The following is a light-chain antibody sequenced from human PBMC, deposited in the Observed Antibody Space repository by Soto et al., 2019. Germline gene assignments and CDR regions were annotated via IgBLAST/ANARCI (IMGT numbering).Light chain of an antibody. CDR3: QQYYTSSIT. Sequence: DIVMTQSPDSLTVSLGERATIDCRSSQSVLYSSNNKNYLAWYQQKAGQSPKLLIYGASSRESGVPDRFSGSGSGTDFTLTITGLQAEDVAVCYCQQYYTSSITFGQGTRLEIK. CDR2: GAS. J-gene: IGKJ5*01. V-gene: IGKV4-1*01. CDR1: QSVLYSSNNKNY.